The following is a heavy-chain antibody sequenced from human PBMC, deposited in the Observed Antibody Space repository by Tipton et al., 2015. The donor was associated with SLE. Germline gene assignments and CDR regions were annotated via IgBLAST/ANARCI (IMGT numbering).Heavy chain of an antibody. CDR2: IYYSWTT. CDR3: ARDSYMDTGDY. J-gene: IGHJ4*02. V-gene: IGHV4-30-4*08. Sequence: TLSLTCTVSGGSINTGGYYWSWIRQHPGKGLEWIGYIYYSWTTYYNPSLQSRVTISLDTSKNQFSLKLSSVTAADTAVYYCARDSYMDTGDYWGQGTLVTVSS. CDR1: GGSINTGGYY. D-gene: IGHD1-14*01.